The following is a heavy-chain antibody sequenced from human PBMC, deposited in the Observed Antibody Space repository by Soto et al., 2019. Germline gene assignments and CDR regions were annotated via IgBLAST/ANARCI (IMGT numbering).Heavy chain of an antibody. CDR3: AKGSSRYYDSFDY. D-gene: IGHD3-22*01. CDR2: ITASGGNT. CDR1: GFIFRSYW. Sequence: GGSLRLSCAASGFIFRSYWMSWVRQTPGQGLEWVSAITASGGNTYYADSVKGRFTISRDNSKNTMSLQMNSLRAEDRALYYCAKGSSRYYDSFDYWGQGTLVTVSS. V-gene: IGHV3-23*01. J-gene: IGHJ4*02.